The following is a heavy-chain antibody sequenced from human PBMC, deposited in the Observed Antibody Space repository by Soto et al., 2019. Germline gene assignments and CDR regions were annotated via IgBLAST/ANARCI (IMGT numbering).Heavy chain of an antibody. CDR2: IYHSGST. CDR1: GGSISRGGYS. V-gene: IGHV4-30-2*01. Sequence: QLQLQESGSGLVKPSQTLSLTCAVSGGSISRGGYSWIWIRQPPGKGLECIGYIYHSGSTYYNPSLQSRVTISVERSKDQFSLKLTSVTAADTAVYYCARAMTTVTTIDYWGQGTLVTVSS. D-gene: IGHD4-17*01. J-gene: IGHJ4*02. CDR3: ARAMTTVTTIDY.